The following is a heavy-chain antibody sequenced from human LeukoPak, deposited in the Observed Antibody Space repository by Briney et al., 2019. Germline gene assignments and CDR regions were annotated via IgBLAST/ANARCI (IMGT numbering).Heavy chain of an antibody. CDR2: ISAYNGDT. CDR3: ARERNYGKYSFDY. Sequence: GASVKVSCKASGYTFSTYVITWVRQAPGQGLEWMGSISAYNGDTTYSQKVRGRVTLTTDTSTNTAYMELRSLSSDDTAVYFCARERNYGKYSFDYWGQGTLVTVSS. D-gene: IGHD4-11*01. CDR1: GYTFSTYV. J-gene: IGHJ4*02. V-gene: IGHV1-18*01.